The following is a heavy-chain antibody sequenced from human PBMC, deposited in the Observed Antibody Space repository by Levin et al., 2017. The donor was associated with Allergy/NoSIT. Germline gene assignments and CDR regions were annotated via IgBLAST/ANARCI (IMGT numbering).Heavy chain of an antibody. CDR3: ARDGGPGYCSSTSCYTLHGMDV. J-gene: IGHJ6*02. CDR1: GFTFSSYA. Sequence: GGSLRLSCAASGFTFSSYAMHWVRQAPGKGLEWVAVISYDGSNKYYADSVKGRFTISRDNSKNTLYLQMNSLRAEDTAVYYCARDGGPGYCSSTSCYTLHGMDVWGQGTTVTVSS. CDR2: ISYDGSNK. V-gene: IGHV3-30*04. D-gene: IGHD2-2*02.